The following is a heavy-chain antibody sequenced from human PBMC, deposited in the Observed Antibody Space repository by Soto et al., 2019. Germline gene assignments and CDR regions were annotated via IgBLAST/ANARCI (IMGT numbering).Heavy chain of an antibody. CDR2: IYWDDDK. V-gene: IGHV2-5*02. Sequence: QITLKESGPTLVKPTQTLTLTCTFSGFSLSTSGVGVGWIRQPPGKALEWLALIYWDDDKRYSPSLKSRLTITKDTSKNQVVLTLTNMDPMDTATYYCAHRRSPATSIAVAGHNWFDPRGQGTLVTVSS. CDR1: GFSLSTSGVG. CDR3: AHRRSPATSIAVAGHNWFDP. D-gene: IGHD6-19*01. J-gene: IGHJ5*02.